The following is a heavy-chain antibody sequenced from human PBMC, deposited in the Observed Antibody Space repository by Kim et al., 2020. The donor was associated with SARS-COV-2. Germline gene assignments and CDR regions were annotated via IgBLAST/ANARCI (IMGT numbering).Heavy chain of an antibody. CDR1: GFTFSSYL. CDR2: IWYDGSDT. J-gene: IGHJ3*02. V-gene: IGHV3-33*06. D-gene: IGHD6-13*01. CDR3: ANEAAGGSWSAFDI. Sequence: GGSLRLSCAASGFTFSSYLMHWVRQAPGKGLEWVALIWYDGSDTYYADSVKGRFTIFRDNSKNTLYLQLNSLRAEDTAVYYCANEAAGGSWSAFDIWGQGTMVTVSS.